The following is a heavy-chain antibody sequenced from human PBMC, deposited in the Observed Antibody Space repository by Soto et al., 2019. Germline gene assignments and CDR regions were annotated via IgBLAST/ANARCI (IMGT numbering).Heavy chain of an antibody. Sequence: GGSLRLSCAASGFTFSGSAMHWVRQASGKGLEWVGRIRSKANSYATAYAASVKGRFTISRDDSKNTAYLQMNSLKTEDTAVYYCTRGADIVVVLSYYYYYMDVWGKGTTVTVSS. V-gene: IGHV3-73*01. CDR1: GFTFSGSA. CDR3: TRGADIVVVLSYYYYYMDV. J-gene: IGHJ6*03. CDR2: IRSKANSYAT. D-gene: IGHD2-2*01.